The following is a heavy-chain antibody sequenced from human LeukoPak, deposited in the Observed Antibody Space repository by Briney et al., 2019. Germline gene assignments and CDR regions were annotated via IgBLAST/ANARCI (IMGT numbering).Heavy chain of an antibody. CDR2: ISSSSSYI. Sequence: GGSLRLSCAASGFSFSSYEVNWVRQAPGKGLEWVSSISSSSSYIYYADSVKGRFTISRDNAKKSLYLQMNSLRAEDTDVYYCARDKTDRGRFDPWGQGTLVTVSS. J-gene: IGHJ5*02. V-gene: IGHV3-21*01. D-gene: IGHD3-22*01. CDR1: GFSFSSYE. CDR3: ARDKTDRGRFDP.